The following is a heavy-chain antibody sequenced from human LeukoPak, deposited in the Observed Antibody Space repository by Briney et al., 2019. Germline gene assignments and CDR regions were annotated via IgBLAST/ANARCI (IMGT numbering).Heavy chain of an antibody. CDR3: SGSSRDEQEPYYYYGIDV. D-gene: IGHD3-10*01. Sequence: GGSLRLSCAASGFTFSSYEMNWVRQAPGKGLEWVSYISSSGSTIYYADSVKGRFTISRDNAKNSLYLQMNSLRAEDTAVYYRSGSSRDEQEPYYYYGIDVLGKGTTVTVSS. CDR1: GFTFSSYE. V-gene: IGHV3-48*03. CDR2: ISSSGSTI. J-gene: IGHJ6*04.